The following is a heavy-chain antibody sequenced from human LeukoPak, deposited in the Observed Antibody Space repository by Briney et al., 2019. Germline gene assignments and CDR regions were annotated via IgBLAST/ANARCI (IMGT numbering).Heavy chain of an antibody. Sequence: PGGSLRLSRAASGFTFRTYSMNWVRQAPGEGLEWVSSISSASTYIYYADSMKGRFIISRDNAKNSLYLQMNSLRAEDTAVYYCARVEASGYDYGAFDYWGQGTLVTVSS. J-gene: IGHJ4*02. CDR2: ISSASTYI. CDR1: GFTFRTYS. CDR3: ARVEASGYDYGAFDY. V-gene: IGHV3-21*01. D-gene: IGHD5-12*01.